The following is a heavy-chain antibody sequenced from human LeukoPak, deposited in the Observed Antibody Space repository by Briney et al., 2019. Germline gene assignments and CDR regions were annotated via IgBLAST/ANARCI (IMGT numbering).Heavy chain of an antibody. V-gene: IGHV4-61*05. CDR2: IYSSGST. J-gene: IGHJ4*02. CDR3: ARSLWGSSWYFPLFDY. Sequence: PSETLSLTCTVSGGSISSSSYYWSWIRQPPGKGLEWIGYIYSSGSTNYNPSLKSRLTISVDASKNQFSLKLTSVTAADTAVYYCARSLWGSSWYFPLFDYWGQGTLVTVSS. CDR1: GGSISSSSYY. D-gene: IGHD6-13*01.